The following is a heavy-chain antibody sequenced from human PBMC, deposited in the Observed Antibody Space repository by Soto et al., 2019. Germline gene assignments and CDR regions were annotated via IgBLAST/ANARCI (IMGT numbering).Heavy chain of an antibody. CDR1: GVTFSSYT. CDR3: ARGIRKDRERGMDV. Sequence: SSVKVSCKASGVTFSSYTISWVRQAPGQGLEWMGRIIPILGIANYAQKFQGRVTITADKSTSTAYMELSSLRSEDTAVYYCARGIRKDRERGMDVWGQGTTVTVSS. CDR2: IIPILGIA. V-gene: IGHV1-69*02. D-gene: IGHD1-20*01. J-gene: IGHJ6*02.